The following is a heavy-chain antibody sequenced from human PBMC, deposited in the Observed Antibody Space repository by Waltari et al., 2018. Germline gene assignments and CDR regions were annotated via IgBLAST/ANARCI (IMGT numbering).Heavy chain of an antibody. CDR3: ARTTVTREVAFDI. V-gene: IGHV4-61*02. CDR1: GGSISSGSYY. J-gene: IGHJ3*02. D-gene: IGHD4-17*01. CDR2: IYTSGST. Sequence: QVQLQQWGAGLLKPSETLSLTCTVSGGSISSGSYYWSWIRQPAGKGLEWIGYIYTSGSTNYNPSLKSRVTISVDTSKNQFSLKLSSVTAADTAVYYCARTTVTREVAFDIWGQGTMVTVSS.